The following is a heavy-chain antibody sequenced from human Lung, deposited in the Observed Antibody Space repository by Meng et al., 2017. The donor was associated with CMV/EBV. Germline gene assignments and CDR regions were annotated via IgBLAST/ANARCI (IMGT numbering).Heavy chain of an antibody. D-gene: IGHD6-13*01. CDR1: GYTFTGYY. J-gene: IGHJ4*02. Sequence: ASXXVSXKASGYTFTGYYMHWVRQAPGQGLDWMGWINPNSGGTNYAQKFQGRVTMTRDTSISTTYMELSRLRSDDTAVYYCAREARAAGTDEYFDYWGQGTXVTVSS. CDR2: INPNSGGT. CDR3: AREARAAGTDEYFDY. V-gene: IGHV1-2*02.